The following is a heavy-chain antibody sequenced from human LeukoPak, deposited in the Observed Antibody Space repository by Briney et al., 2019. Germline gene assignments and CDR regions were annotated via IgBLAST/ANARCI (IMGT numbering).Heavy chain of an antibody. V-gene: IGHV1-2*02. CDR1: GYTFTGYY. CDR2: INPNSGGT. CDR3: ARHFGSTFDSCFDP. J-gene: IGHJ5*02. D-gene: IGHD3-10*01. Sequence: ASVKVSCKASGYTFTGYYMHWVRQAPGQGLEWMGWINPNSGGTNYAQKFQGRVTMTRDTSISTAYMELSRLRSDDTAVYYCARHFGSTFDSCFDPWGQGTLVTVSS.